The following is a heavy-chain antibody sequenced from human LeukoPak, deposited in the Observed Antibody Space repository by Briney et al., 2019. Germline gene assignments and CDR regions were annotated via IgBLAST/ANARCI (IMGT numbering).Heavy chain of an antibody. J-gene: IGHJ6*02. CDR3: ARASLNPYYYYYYGMDV. CDR1: GDSISNSY. V-gene: IGHV4-59*08. CDR2: MYYSGST. Sequence: PSETLSLTRTVSGDSISNSYWSWIRQPPGKGLEWIGYMYYSGSTNYNPSLKSRVTTSMDTSENQFSLKLTSVTAADTAVYYCARASLNPYYYYYYGMDVWGQGTTVTVSS.